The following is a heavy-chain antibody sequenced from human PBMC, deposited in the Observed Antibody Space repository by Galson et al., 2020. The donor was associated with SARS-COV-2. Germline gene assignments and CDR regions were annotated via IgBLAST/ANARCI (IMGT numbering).Heavy chain of an antibody. CDR3: ATTYAYCGGDCDSGFDY. Sequence: ASVKVSCKVSGYTLTELSMHWVRQAPGKGLEWMGGFDPEDGETIYAQKFQGRVTMTEDTSTDTAYMELSSLRSEDTAVYYCATTYAYCGGDCDSGFDYWGQGTLVTVSS. D-gene: IGHD2-21*02. V-gene: IGHV1-24*01. CDR1: GYTLTELS. CDR2: FDPEDGET. J-gene: IGHJ4*02.